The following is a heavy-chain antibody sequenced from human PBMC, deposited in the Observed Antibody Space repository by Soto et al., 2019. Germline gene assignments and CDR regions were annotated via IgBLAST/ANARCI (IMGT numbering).Heavy chain of an antibody. V-gene: IGHV3-30*18. CDR1: GFTFSSYG. J-gene: IGHJ6*02. CDR2: ISYDGSNK. CDR3: AKGVRVATMPYGMDV. D-gene: IGHD5-12*01. Sequence: QVQLVESGGGVVQPGRSLRLSCAASGFTFSSYGMHWVRQAPGKGLEWVAVISYDGSNKYYADSVKGRFTISRDNSKNTLYLQMNSLRAEDTDVYYCAKGVRVATMPYGMDVWGQGTTVTVSS.